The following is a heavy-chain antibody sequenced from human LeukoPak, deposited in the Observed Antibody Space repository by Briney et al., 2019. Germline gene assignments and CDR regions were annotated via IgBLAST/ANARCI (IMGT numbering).Heavy chain of an antibody. Sequence: QPGGSLRLSCAASGFTFSSYWMHWVRQAPGKGLVWVSRITTDGSTTNYADSVKGRFTISRDNAKNTLYLQMNSLRAEDTAVYYCVRGRGSGSYYDYWGQGTLVTVSS. D-gene: IGHD3-10*01. J-gene: IGHJ4*02. CDR1: GFTFSSYW. CDR3: VRGRGSGSYYDY. V-gene: IGHV3-74*01. CDR2: ITTDGSTT.